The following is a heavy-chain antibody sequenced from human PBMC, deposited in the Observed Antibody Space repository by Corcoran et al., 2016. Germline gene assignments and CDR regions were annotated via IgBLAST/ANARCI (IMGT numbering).Heavy chain of an antibody. CDR3: ARTGGDWALRACDI. V-gene: IGHV4-61*01. CDR1: GGSVSSGSYY. Sequence: QVQLQESGPGLVKPSETLSLTCTVSGGSVSSGSYYWSWIRQPPGKGLEWIGYIYYSGSTNYNPSLKSRVTISVDTSTNQFSLKLSSVTAAETAVYSCARTGGDWALRACDIWGQGTMVTGSA. D-gene: IGHD2-21*02. CDR2: IYYSGST. J-gene: IGHJ3*02.